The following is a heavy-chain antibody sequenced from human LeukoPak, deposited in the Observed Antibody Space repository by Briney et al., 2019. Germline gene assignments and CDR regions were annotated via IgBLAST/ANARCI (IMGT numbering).Heavy chain of an antibody. CDR1: GGSFSGYY. D-gene: IGHD2-2*01. Sequence: PSETPSLTCAVYGGSFSGYYWSWIRQPPGKGLEWIGEINHSGSTNYNPSLKSRVTISVDTSKNQFSLKLSSVTAADTAVYYCARGKRIVVVPAAKKLRFDYWGQGTLVTVSS. CDR3: ARGKRIVVVPAAKKLRFDY. CDR2: INHSGST. J-gene: IGHJ4*02. V-gene: IGHV4-34*01.